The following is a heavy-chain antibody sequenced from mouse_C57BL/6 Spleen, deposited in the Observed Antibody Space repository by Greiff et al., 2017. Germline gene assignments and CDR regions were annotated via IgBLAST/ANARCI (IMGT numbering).Heavy chain of an antibody. V-gene: IGHV5-4*01. D-gene: IGHD2-4*01. CDR2: ISDGGSYT. Sequence: EVQLVESGGGLVKPGGSLKLSCAASGFTFSSYAMSWVRQTPEKRLEWVATISDGGSYTYYPDNVKGRFTISRDNAKHNLYLQMSHLKSEDTAMYYCAREGLRRGFAYWGQGTLVTVSA. J-gene: IGHJ3*01. CDR1: GFTFSSYA. CDR3: AREGLRRGFAY.